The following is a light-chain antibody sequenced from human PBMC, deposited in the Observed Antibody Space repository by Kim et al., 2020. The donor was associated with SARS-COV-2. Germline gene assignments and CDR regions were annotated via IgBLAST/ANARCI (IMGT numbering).Light chain of an antibody. Sequence: LSPGERAALSCRASQSVVTDLAWYQQKPGQPPRLLIYDTSSRASGIPARFSGSGSGTDFTLTISSLEPEDVAIYYCLQRWRWPLTFGGGTKVDIK. CDR1: QSVVTD. CDR3: LQRWRWPLT. CDR2: DTS. V-gene: IGKV3-11*01. J-gene: IGKJ4*01.